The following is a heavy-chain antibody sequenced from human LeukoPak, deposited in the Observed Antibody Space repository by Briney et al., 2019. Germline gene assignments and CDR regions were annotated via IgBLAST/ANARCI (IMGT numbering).Heavy chain of an antibody. CDR2: IYPGDSDT. V-gene: IGHV5-51*01. D-gene: IGHD2-15*01. CDR1: GYSFTSYW. CDR3: AREYCSGGSCHQNWFDP. J-gene: IGHJ5*02. Sequence: GESLKISCKGSGYSFTSYWIGWVRQMPGKGLEWMGIIYPGDSDTRYSPSFQGQVTISADKSISTAYLQWSSLKASDTAMCYCAREYCSGGSCHQNWFDPWGQGTLVTVSS.